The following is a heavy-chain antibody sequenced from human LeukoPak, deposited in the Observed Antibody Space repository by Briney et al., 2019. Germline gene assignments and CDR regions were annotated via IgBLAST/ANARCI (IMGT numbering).Heavy chain of an antibody. CDR3: AEIAVAGTAGGY. D-gene: IGHD6-19*01. CDR2: IYYSGST. CDR1: GGSISSYY. J-gene: IGHJ4*02. Sequence: SSETLSLTCTVSGGSISSYYWSWIRQPPGKGLEWIGYIYYSGSTNYNPSLKSRVTISVDTSKNQFSLKLSSVTAADTAVYYCAEIAVAGTAGGYWGQGTLVTVSS. V-gene: IGHV4-59*12.